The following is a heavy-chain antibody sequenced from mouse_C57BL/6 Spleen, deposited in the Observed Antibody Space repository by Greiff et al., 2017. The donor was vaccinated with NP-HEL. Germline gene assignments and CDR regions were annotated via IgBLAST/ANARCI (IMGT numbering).Heavy chain of an antibody. CDR3: AVEGYYSSSYNYFDY. V-gene: IGHV14-2*01. J-gene: IGHJ2*01. CDR1: GFTITDYY. Sequence: EVQLQQSGAELVKPGASVKLSCTASGFTITDYYMHWVKQRPEQGLEWIGRIDPEDGDTKYAPKFQGKATITADTSSNTAYLQLSSLTSEDTAVYSAAVEGYYSSSYNYFDYWGQGTTLTVSS. CDR2: IDPEDGDT. D-gene: IGHD1-1*01.